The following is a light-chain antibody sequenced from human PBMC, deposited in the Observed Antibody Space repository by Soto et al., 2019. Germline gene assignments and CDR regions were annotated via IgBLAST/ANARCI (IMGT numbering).Light chain of an antibody. CDR1: QSVSSSY. CDR3: QKYGRT. Sequence: EIVLTQSPGTLSLSPGERATLSCRASQSVSSSYLAWCQQKPGQAPRLLIYGSSSRATAIPDRFSGSGFGTDFTLTISRQESEDFALYYCQKYGRTFGQGTKVEIK. J-gene: IGKJ1*01. CDR2: GSS. V-gene: IGKV3-20*01.